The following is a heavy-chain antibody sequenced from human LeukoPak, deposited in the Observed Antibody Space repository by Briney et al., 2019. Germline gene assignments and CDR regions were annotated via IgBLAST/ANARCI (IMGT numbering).Heavy chain of an antibody. V-gene: IGHV4-34*01. CDR1: GGSFSAYY. J-gene: IGHJ2*01. CDR2: INHRGAT. CDR3: ASGRRYDILTGWDFYFDL. Sequence: SETLSLTCAVYGGSFSAYYWSWIRQPPGKGLEWIGEINHRGATNCNPSLKSRVTISVDTSKNQFSLKLSSVTAADTAVYYCASGRRYDILTGWDFYFDLWGRGTLVTVSS. D-gene: IGHD3-9*01.